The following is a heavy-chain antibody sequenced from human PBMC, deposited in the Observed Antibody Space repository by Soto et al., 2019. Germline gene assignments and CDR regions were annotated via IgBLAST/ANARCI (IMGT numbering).Heavy chain of an antibody. CDR1: GDTFAFHS. CDR2: INPILSMS. J-gene: IGHJ4*02. V-gene: IGHV1-69*02. Sequence: QVQLVQSGAEVKRPGSSVKVSCKASGDTFAFHSINWVRQAPGLGLEWMGRINPILSMSNYAQRFQGRVTMTADKSTSTAYIVLSSLRSEDTAIYYRATSYGSGYRAFDYWGQGALVTVSS. CDR3: ATSYGSGYRAFDY. D-gene: IGHD3-10*01.